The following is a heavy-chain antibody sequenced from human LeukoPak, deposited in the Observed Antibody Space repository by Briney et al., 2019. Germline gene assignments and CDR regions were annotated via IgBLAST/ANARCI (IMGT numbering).Heavy chain of an antibody. D-gene: IGHD1-7*01. CDR1: GYTFTSYG. V-gene: IGHV1-18*01. J-gene: IGHJ5*02. CDR3: ARNSYNWNSMQLRWFDP. CDR2: ISAYNGNT. Sequence: GASVKVSCKASGYTFTSYGISWVRQAPGQGIEWMGWISAYNGNTNYAQKLQGRVTMTTDTSTSTAYMELRSLRSDDTAVYYCARNSYNWNSMQLRWFDPWGQGTLVTVSS.